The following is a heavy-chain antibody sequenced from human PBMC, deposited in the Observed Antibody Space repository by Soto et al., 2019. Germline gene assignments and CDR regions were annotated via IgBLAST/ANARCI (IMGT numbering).Heavy chain of an antibody. CDR1: GGSISSDDHY. V-gene: IGHV4-30-4*01. J-gene: IGHJ5*02. CDR3: ARQRRGGYWFAP. CDR2: IYYSGTT. Sequence: QVQLQESGPGLVKPSQTLSLTCSVSGGSISSDDHYWTWIRQPPGKGLEWIGYIYYSGTTNYNPPRQSRVTMSIDTSKNQFSLNLTSVTAADTALYYCARQRRGGYWFAPWGQGTVVTVSS.